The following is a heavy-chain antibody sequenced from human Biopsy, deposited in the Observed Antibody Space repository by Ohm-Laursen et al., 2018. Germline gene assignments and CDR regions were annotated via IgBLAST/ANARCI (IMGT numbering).Heavy chain of an antibody. CDR2: INQAGTT. D-gene: IGHD2-15*01. Sequence: SDTLSLTCAVFGKTFSDYQWSWIRQPPGKRLEWIGQINQAGTTNYNPSLKSRVSISADASKYEFSLRLTSVTAADTAVYLCGNEVHGRDYWGLGAQVTVSS. CDR3: GNEVHGRDY. V-gene: IGHV4-34*08. J-gene: IGHJ4*02. CDR1: GKTFSDYQ.